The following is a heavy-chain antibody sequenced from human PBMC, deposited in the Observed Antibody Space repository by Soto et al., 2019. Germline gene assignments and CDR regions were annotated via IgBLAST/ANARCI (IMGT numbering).Heavy chain of an antibody. CDR3: ASSPDYDFWSGYYTPRGYYGMDV. J-gene: IGHJ6*02. D-gene: IGHD3-3*01. Sequence: PSETLSLTCTVSGGSVRRGSYYWRWIRQPPGKGLEWIGYIYYSGSTNYNPSLKRRVTISVDTSKNQFSLKLSPVTAADTGVYYCASSPDYDFWSGYYTPRGYYGMDVWGQGTTVTVPS. V-gene: IGHV4-61*01. CDR1: GGSVRRGSYY. CDR2: IYYSGST.